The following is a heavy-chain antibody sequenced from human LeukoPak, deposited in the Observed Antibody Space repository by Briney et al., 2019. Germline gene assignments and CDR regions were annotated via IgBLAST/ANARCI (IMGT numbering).Heavy chain of an antibody. D-gene: IGHD3-10*01. V-gene: IGHV3-23*01. CDR2: ISGSGGST. J-gene: IGHJ4*02. CDR3: AKAAMVRGVIHLFDY. Sequence: GGSLRLSCAASGFTFSSYAMSWVRQAPGKGLEWVPAISGSGGSTYYADSVKGRFTISRDNSKNTLYLQMNSLRAEDTAVYYCAKAAMVRGVIHLFDYWGQGTLVTVSS. CDR1: GFTFSSYA.